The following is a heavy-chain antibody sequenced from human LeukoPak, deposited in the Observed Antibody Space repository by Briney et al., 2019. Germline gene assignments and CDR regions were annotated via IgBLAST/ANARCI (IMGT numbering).Heavy chain of an antibody. V-gene: IGHV4-39*01. CDR3: AKKYGSGSYYHWFDP. D-gene: IGHD3-10*01. CDR1: GGSISSSSYY. J-gene: IGHJ5*02. Sequence: SETLSLTCTVSGGSISSSSYYWGWIRQPPGKGLEWIGSIYYSGSTYYNPSLKSRVTISVDTSKSQFSLKLSSVTAADTAVYYCAKKYGSGSYYHWFDPWGQGTLVTVSS. CDR2: IYYSGST.